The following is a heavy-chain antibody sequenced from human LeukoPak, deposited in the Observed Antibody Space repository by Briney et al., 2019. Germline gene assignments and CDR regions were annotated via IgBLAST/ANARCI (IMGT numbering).Heavy chain of an antibody. CDR2: ISGSGGST. D-gene: IGHD3-3*01. CDR1: GFTFSSYA. Sequence: GGSLRLSCAASGFTFSSYAMSWVRQAPGKGLEWVSAISGSGGSTYYADSVKGRFTISRDNSKNTLYLQMNSLRAEDTAVYYCAKDLAGYYDFWSGYSVWGQGTTVTVSS. CDR3: AKDLAGYYDFWSGYSV. J-gene: IGHJ6*02. V-gene: IGHV3-23*01.